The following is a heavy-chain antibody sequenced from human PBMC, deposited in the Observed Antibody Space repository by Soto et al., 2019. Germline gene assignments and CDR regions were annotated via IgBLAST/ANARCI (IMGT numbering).Heavy chain of an antibody. CDR1: GFTFSSYA. CDR3: AKCRVVPFGLTTKLGWFDP. V-gene: IGHV3-23*01. CDR2: ISGSGDRT. D-gene: IGHD4-17*01. Sequence: PGGSLRLSCAAFGFTFSSYAMSWVRQAPGKGLEWVSAISGSGDRTYYADSVKGRLTISRDNSKNTLYLQMNSLRAEDTAVYYCAKCRVVPFGLTTKLGWFDPWGQGTLVTVSS. J-gene: IGHJ5*02.